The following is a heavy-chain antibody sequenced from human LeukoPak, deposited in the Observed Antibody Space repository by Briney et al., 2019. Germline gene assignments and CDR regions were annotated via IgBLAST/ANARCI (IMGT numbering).Heavy chain of an antibody. J-gene: IGHJ6*02. CDR3: RTSAARGGMDA. D-gene: IGHD6-13*01. CDR1: GFSFSNSW. V-gene: IGHV3-7*01. CDR2: INPDGSET. Sequence: GGSLRLSCAASGFSFSNSWMSWVRQAPGQGLEWVANINPDGSETSYVDSVKGRFTISSDNAKNSLFLQMNSLRVDDTAMYYCRTSAARGGMDAWAQGTTVTVSS.